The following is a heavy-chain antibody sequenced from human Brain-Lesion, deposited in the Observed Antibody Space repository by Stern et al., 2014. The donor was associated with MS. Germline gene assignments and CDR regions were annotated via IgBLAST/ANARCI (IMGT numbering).Heavy chain of an antibody. Sequence: EVQLVESGGGLAPPGWSLRLSCAASGFNFSSSWLHWVRQFPEKGLFWVSQINRDGSDTSYADSVKGRFSISRDNIRNMLYLRMTSLRAEDTAVYYCARGVGDYWGQGARVTVSS. D-gene: IGHD3-16*01. J-gene: IGHJ4*02. CDR1: GFNFSSSW. CDR2: INRDGSDT. CDR3: ARGVGDY. V-gene: IGHV3-74*02.